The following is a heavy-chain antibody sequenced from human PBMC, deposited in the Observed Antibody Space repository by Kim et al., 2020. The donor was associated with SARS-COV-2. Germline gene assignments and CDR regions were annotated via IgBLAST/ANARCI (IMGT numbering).Heavy chain of an antibody. D-gene: IGHD3-16*02. CDR3: ARDPMSTFGGCIAIAYY. J-gene: IGHJ6*01. CDR2: ISYDGSNK. V-gene: IGHV3-30-3*01. CDR1: GFTFSSYS. Sequence: GGSLRLSCAASGFTFSSYSMHWVRQAPGKGLEWVAVISYDGSNKYYADSVKGRFTISRDNSKNTLYLQMNSLRAEDTAVYYCARDPMSTFGGCIAIAYY.